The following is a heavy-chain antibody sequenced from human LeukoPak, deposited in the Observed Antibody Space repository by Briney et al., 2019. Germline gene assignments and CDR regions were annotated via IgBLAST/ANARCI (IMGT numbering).Heavy chain of an antibody. V-gene: IGHV3-23*01. J-gene: IGHJ4*02. CDR3: AKDLREYQLLSGDY. Sequence: GGSLRLSCAASGFTFSSYAMSWVRQAPGKGLEWVSAISGSGGSTYYADSVKGRFTISRDNSKNTPYLQMNSLRAEDTAVYYCAKDLREYQLLSGDYWGQGTLVTVSS. CDR2: ISGSGGST. D-gene: IGHD2-2*01. CDR1: GFTFSSYA.